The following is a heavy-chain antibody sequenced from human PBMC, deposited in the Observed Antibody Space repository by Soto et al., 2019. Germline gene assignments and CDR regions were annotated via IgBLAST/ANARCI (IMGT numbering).Heavy chain of an antibody. CDR2: IIPIFGTA. J-gene: IGHJ5*02. V-gene: IGHV1-69*06. Sequence: SVKVSCKASGGTFSSYAISWVRQAPGQGLEWMGGIIPIFGTANYAQKFQGRVTITADKSTSTAYMELSSLRSEDTAVYYCARDHLTHPEPSWFDPWGQGTLVTVSS. CDR3: ARDHLTHPEPSWFDP. CDR1: GGTFSSYA.